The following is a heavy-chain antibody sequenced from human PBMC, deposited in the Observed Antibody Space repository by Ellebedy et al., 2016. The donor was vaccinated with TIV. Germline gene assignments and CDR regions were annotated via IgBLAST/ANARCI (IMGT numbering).Heavy chain of an antibody. Sequence: KVSCKGSGYSFTSYWISWVRQMPGKGLEWMGRIDPSDSYTNYSPSFQGHVTISADKSISTAYLQWSSLKASDTAMYYCARSWYSSGWAYYFDYWGQGTLVTVSS. CDR1: GYSFTSYW. J-gene: IGHJ4*02. V-gene: IGHV5-10-1*01. D-gene: IGHD6-19*01. CDR2: IDPSDSYT. CDR3: ARSWYSSGWAYYFDY.